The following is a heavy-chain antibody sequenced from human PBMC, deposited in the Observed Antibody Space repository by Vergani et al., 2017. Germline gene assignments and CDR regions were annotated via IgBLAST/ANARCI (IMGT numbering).Heavy chain of an antibody. CDR3: ATIRPITIFGVVISFYGMDV. J-gene: IGHJ6*02. V-gene: IGHV1-24*01. CDR1: GYTFTSYG. D-gene: IGHD3-3*01. Sequence: QVQLVQSGAEVKKPGASVKVSCKASGYTFTSYGISWVRQAPGKGLEWMGGFDPEDGETIYAQKFQGRVTMTEDTSTDTAYMELSSLRSEDTAVYYCATIRPITIFGVVISFYGMDVWGQGTTVTVSS. CDR2: FDPEDGET.